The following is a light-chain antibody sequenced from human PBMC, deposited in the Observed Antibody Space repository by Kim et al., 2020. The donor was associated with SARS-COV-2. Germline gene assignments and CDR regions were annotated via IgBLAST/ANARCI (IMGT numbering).Light chain of an antibody. CDR2: GRN. J-gene: IGLJ1*01. CDR3: GSRVGNSYHHV. CDR1: SLRRNF. Sequence: ALGQTVRITCQGDSLRRNFVNWYRQKPGQAPVLVFYGRNFRPSGIPDRFSGSNSENTASLTISGVQAEDEADYYCGSRVGNSYHHVFGPGTMVTVL. V-gene: IGLV3-19*01.